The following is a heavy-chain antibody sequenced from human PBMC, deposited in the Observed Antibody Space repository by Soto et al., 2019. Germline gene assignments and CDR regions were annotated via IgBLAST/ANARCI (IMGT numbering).Heavy chain of an antibody. CDR3: ARGGSSWSAEYYQH. J-gene: IGHJ1*01. D-gene: IGHD6-13*01. Sequence: QVQLVQSGAEVKKPGASVKVSCKTSGYTFTNYGISWVRQAPGQGPEWMGWISGCNGNTNYAQKLQGRVTMTTDTSTSTAYMELRSLRSDDTAVYYCARGGSSWSAEYYQHWGQGTLVIVSS. V-gene: IGHV1-18*01. CDR2: ISGCNGNT. CDR1: GYTFTNYG.